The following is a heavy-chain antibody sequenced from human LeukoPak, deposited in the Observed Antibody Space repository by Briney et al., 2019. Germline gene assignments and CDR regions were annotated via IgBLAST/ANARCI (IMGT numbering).Heavy chain of an antibody. D-gene: IGHD6-13*01. Sequence: KSSETLSLTCTVSGGSISSHYWSWIRQPPGKGLEWIGYIYYSGSTNYNPSLKSRVTISVDTSKNQFSLKLSSVTAADTAVYYCARGPYSCSWYRWFDPWGQGTLVTVSS. CDR1: GGSISSHY. J-gene: IGHJ5*02. CDR3: ARGPYSCSWYRWFDP. V-gene: IGHV4-59*11. CDR2: IYYSGST.